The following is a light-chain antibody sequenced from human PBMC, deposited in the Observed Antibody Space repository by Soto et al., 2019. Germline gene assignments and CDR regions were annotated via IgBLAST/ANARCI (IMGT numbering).Light chain of an antibody. V-gene: IGKV1-5*03. J-gene: IGKJ1*01. CDR2: KAS. CDR3: QQYSTYST. CDR1: QSISSW. Sequence: IQGTQSPATLSASVGDRVAITCRASQSISSWLAWYQQKPGKAPKLLIYKASSLESGVPSRFSGSGSGTEFTLTISILQPDDFATYYCQQYSTYSTFGQGTKLEIK.